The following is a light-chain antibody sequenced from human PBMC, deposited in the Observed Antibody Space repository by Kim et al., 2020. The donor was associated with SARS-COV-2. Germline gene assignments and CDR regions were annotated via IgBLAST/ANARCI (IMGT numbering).Light chain of an antibody. CDR2: DAS. J-gene: IGKJ1*01. V-gene: IGKV3-11*01. Sequence: SLSPGERATLSCRASQSVSSSLAWYQQKPGQAPRLLIYDASNRATGIPARFSGSGSGTDFTLTISSLEPEDFAVYYCQQRSNSWTFGQGTKVDIK. CDR3: QQRSNSWT. CDR1: QSVSSS.